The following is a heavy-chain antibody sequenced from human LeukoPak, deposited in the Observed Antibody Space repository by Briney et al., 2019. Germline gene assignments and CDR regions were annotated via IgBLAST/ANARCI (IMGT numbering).Heavy chain of an antibody. J-gene: IGHJ1*01. CDR2: IYTSGST. D-gene: IGHD2-15*01. CDR3: AGLRGYCSGGSCYYEYFQH. V-gene: IGHV4-4*07. Sequence: PSETLSLTCTVSSGSTSNYYWSWIRQPAGKGLEWIGRIYTSGSTNYNPSLKSRVTISVDTSKNQFSLKLSSVTAADTAVYYCAGLRGYCSGGSCYYEYFQHWGQGTLVTVSS. CDR1: SGSTSNYY.